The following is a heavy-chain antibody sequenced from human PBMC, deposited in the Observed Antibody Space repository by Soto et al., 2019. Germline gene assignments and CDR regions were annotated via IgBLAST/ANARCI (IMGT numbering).Heavy chain of an antibody. CDR3: SWSLNY. V-gene: IGHV3-7*01. Sequence: EVRLVESGGGLVQRGGSLRLSCAASGFSFSNSWMDWVRQAPGKGLEWVANINEDGSQTYYVDSVKGRFTVSRDNAENSMYLQMNSLRVVDTAVYYCSWSLNYWGQGVLVTVSS. CDR1: GFSFSNSW. D-gene: IGHD1-26*01. CDR2: INEDGSQT. J-gene: IGHJ4*02.